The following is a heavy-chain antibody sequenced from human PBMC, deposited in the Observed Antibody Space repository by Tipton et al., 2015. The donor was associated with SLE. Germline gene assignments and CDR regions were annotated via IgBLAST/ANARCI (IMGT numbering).Heavy chain of an antibody. CDR1: GFTFSSYG. D-gene: IGHD2-15*01. CDR2: ISGSGGST. J-gene: IGHJ4*02. Sequence: SLRLSCAASGFTFSSYGMSWVRQAPGKGLEWVSAISGSGGSTYYADSVKGRFTISRDNAKNSLYLQMNSLRAEDTAVYYCARELYCSGGRCYPGYFDYWGQGTLVTVSS. V-gene: IGHV3-23*01. CDR3: ARELYCSGGRCYPGYFDY.